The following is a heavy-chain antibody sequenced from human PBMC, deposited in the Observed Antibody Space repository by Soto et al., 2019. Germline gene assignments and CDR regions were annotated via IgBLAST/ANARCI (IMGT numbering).Heavy chain of an antibody. CDR1: GFTFSNAW. CDR2: IKSKTDGGTT. J-gene: IGHJ4*02. CDR3: TASEKIAYCGGDCYSDFDY. Sequence: GGSLRLSCAASGFTFSNAWMSWVRQAPGKGLEWVGRIKSKTDGGTTDYAAPVKGRFTISRDDSKNTLYLQMNSLKTEDTAVYYCTASEKIAYCGGDCYSDFDYWGQGTLVTVSS. V-gene: IGHV3-15*01. D-gene: IGHD2-21*02.